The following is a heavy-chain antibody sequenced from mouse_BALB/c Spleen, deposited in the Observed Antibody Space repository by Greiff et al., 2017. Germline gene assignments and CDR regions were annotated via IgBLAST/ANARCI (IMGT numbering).Heavy chain of an antibody. CDR2: INPSTGYT. J-gene: IGHJ4*01. CDR3: ARLLRDYAMDY. V-gene: IGHV1-7*01. CDR1: GYTFTSYW. Sequence: QVQLQQSGAELAKPGASVKMSCKASGYTFTSYWMHWVKQRPGQGLEWIGYINPSTGYTEYNQKFKDKATLTADKSSSTAYMQLSSLTSEDSAVYYCARLLRDYAMDYWGQGTSVTVSS. D-gene: IGHD1-1*01.